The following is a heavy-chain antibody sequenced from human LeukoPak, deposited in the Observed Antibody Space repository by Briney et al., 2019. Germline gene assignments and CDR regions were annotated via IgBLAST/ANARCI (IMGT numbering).Heavy chain of an antibody. J-gene: IGHJ6*03. CDR3: ARSPWVKDYYYSYMDV. V-gene: IGHV4-59*01. CDR2: IYYSGST. D-gene: IGHD1-26*01. Sequence: SETLSLTCTVSGVSISSYYWSWIRQSPGKGLEWIGYIYYSGSTNYNPSLKSRVTISVDTSKNQFSLKLISVTAADTAVYYCARSPWVKDYYYSYMDVWGKGTTVTVSS. CDR1: GVSISSYY.